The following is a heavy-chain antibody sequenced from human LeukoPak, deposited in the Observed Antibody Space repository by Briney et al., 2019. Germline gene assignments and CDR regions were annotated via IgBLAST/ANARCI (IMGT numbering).Heavy chain of an antibody. CDR2: INHSGST. Sequence: PSETLSLTCAVYGGSFSGYYWSWIRQPPGKGLEWIGEINHSGSTNYNPSLKSRVTISVDTSKNQFSLKPSSVTAADTAVYYCARGGRDGYNYYYYYYMDVWGKGTTVTVSS. J-gene: IGHJ6*03. CDR1: GGSFSGYY. V-gene: IGHV4-34*01. CDR3: ARGGRDGYNYYYYYYMDV. D-gene: IGHD5-24*01.